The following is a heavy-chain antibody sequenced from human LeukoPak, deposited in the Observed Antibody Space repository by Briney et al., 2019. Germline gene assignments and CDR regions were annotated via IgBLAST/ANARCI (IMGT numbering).Heavy chain of an antibody. D-gene: IGHD6-19*01. V-gene: IGHV3-23*01. CDR3: AKDARRYSGWYFFDH. CDR1: GFTFSNLA. CDR2: ISDSGGTT. Sequence: GGSLRLSCVASGFTFSNLAMGWVRQAPGKGLEWVSVISDSGGTTYYADSVKGRFTISRDNSRNTLYLQMNSLRVDNTAVYYCAKDARRYSGWYFFDHWGQGTLVTVSS. J-gene: IGHJ4*02.